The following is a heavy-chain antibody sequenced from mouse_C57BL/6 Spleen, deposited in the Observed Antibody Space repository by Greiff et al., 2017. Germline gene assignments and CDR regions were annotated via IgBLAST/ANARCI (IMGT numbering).Heavy chain of an antibody. J-gene: IGHJ4*01. Sequence: VKVVESGPELVKPGASVKISCKASGYAFSSSWMNWVKQRPGKGLEWIGRIYPGDGDTNYNGKFKGKATLTADKSSSTAYMQLSSLTSEDSAIYFVARLGGYGALDYRGQGASVTVAS. CDR2: IYPGDGDT. D-gene: IGHD2-2*01. V-gene: IGHV1-82*01. CDR3: ARLGGYGALDY. CDR1: GYAFSSSW.